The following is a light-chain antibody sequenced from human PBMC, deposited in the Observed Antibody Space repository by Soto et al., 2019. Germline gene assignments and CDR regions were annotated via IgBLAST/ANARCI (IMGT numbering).Light chain of an antibody. J-gene: IGKJ1*01. CDR2: AAS. Sequence: DIQMTQSPSSLSASVGDRVTITCRASQGISSYLNWYQQKPGKAPKLLIYAASSLQSGVPSRFSGSGSGTDFTLTISSLQPEDFGTYYCQQSFSTPRTFGQGTKVDI. V-gene: IGKV1-39*01. CDR1: QGISSY. CDR3: QQSFSTPRT.